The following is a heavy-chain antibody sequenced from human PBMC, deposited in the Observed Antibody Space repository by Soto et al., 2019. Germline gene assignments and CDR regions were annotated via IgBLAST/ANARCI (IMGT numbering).Heavy chain of an antibody. CDR1: GGSISSSSYY. CDR2: IYYSGST. Sequence: SETLSLTCTVSGGSISSSSYYWGWIRQPPGKGLEWIGSIYYSGSTYYNPSLKSRVTISVDTSKNQFSLKLSSVTAADTAVYYCARHDYGGNGIYYLDYWGQGTLVTVSS. J-gene: IGHJ4*02. CDR3: ARHDYGGNGIYYLDY. D-gene: IGHD4-17*01. V-gene: IGHV4-39*01.